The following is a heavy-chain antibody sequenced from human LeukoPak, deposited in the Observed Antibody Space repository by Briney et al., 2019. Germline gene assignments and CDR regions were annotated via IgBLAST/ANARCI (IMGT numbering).Heavy chain of an antibody. CDR2: ISGSGGST. Sequence: PGGSLRLSCAASGFTFSSYAMSWVRQAPGKGLEWVSAISGSGGSTYYADSVKGRFTISRDNSKNTLYLQMNSLRAEDTAVYYCAKGARCSSTSCYPSEWYWGQGTLVTVSS. CDR1: GFTFSSYA. D-gene: IGHD2-2*01. J-gene: IGHJ4*02. CDR3: AKGARCSSTSCYPSEWY. V-gene: IGHV3-23*01.